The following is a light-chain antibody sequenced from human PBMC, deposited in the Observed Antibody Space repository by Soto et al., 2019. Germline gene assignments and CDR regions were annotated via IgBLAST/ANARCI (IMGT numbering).Light chain of an antibody. CDR1: GSNIGGNT. J-gene: IGLJ3*02. CDR3: AAWDDSLNGPL. V-gene: IGLV1-44*01. Sequence: QSVLTQPPSASGTPGQRVTISCSGSGSNIGGNTVNWYQQLPGTAPKLLSYSNNQRPSGVPDRFSGSKSGTSASLAVSGLQSEDEADYYCAAWDDSLNGPLFGGGTKLTVL. CDR2: SNN.